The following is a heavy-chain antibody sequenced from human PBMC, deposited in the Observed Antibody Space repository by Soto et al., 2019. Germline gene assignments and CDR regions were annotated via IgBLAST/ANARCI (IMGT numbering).Heavy chain of an antibody. J-gene: IGHJ4*02. CDR2: IIPIFGTA. CDR3: ARGDDSSGYYYAHFDY. Sequence: QVQLVQSGAEVKKPGSSVKVSCKASGGTFSSYAISWVRQAPGQGLEWMGGIIPIFGTANYAQKFQGRVTITADESTSTAYMELSSLRSEDTAVYYCARGDDSSGYYYAHFDYWGQGTPVTVSS. CDR1: GGTFSSYA. D-gene: IGHD3-22*01. V-gene: IGHV1-69*01.